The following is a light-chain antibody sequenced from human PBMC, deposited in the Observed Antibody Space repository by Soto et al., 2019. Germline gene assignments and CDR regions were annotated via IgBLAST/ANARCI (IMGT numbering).Light chain of an antibody. CDR1: QSVSSNY. CDR2: GAS. CDR3: QQYGSSPRLT. Sequence: EIVLTQSPGTLSLSPGERATLSCRASQSVSSNYLAWYQQKPGQVPPLLIYGASSRATGIPDRFSGSRSGTHFTLTISRLEPEDFALYYCQQYGSSPRLTFGGGTKVEIK. V-gene: IGKV3-20*01. J-gene: IGKJ4*01.